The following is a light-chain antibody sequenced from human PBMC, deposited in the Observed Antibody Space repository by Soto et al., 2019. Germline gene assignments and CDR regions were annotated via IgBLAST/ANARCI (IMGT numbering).Light chain of an antibody. J-gene: IGKJ4*01. Sequence: EIVLTQSPATLSLSPGQRATLSCRASASITNYLAWYPQKPGQAPRLLLSDASNRATGIPARFSGSGSGTDFTLTIGSLEPEDFAVYYCQHRNDWPPGAAFGGGTKVEI. CDR1: ASITNY. CDR2: DAS. CDR3: QHRNDWPPGAA. V-gene: IGKV3-11*01.